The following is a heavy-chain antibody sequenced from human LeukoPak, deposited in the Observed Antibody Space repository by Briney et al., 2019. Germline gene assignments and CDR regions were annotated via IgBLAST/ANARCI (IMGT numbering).Heavy chain of an antibody. Sequence: GSVKVSCKASGYTFTSYAMNWVRQAPGQGLEWVGCINTNTGNPTYGQGFTGRFVFSLDTSVRTAYLQISGLKAEDTAVYYCASARSQWMVPFANWGQGTLVTVSS. J-gene: IGHJ4*02. D-gene: IGHD6-19*01. CDR1: GYTFTSYA. CDR2: INTNTGNP. V-gene: IGHV7-4-1*02. CDR3: ASARSQWMVPFAN.